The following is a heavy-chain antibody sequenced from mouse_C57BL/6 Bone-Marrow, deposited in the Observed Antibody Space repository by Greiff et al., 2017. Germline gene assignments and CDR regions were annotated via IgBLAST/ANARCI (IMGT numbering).Heavy chain of an antibody. CDR3: ARIGGLRQYYLDY. Sequence: QVQLQQSGAELARPGASVKMSCKASGYTFTSYTMHWVKQRPGQGLEWIGYINPSSGYTKYNQKFKDKATLTADKTSSTAYMQLSSLTSEDSAVYHCARIGGLRQYYLDYRGQNNTHTGSS. J-gene: IGHJ2*01. V-gene: IGHV1-4*01. D-gene: IGHD3-2*02. CDR1: GYTFTSYT. CDR2: INPSSGYT.